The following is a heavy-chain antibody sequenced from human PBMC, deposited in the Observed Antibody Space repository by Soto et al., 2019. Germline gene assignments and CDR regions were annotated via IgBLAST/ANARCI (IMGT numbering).Heavy chain of an antibody. D-gene: IGHD3-10*01. CDR1: GYSITSSSF. J-gene: IGHJ4*02. CDR2: IYLGGTT. V-gene: IGHV4-38-2*01. Sequence: QVQLQESGPGLVKPSETLSLTCAVSGYSITSSSFWGWIRQPPGKGLEWIGSIYLGGTTYYDPSLKSRVTIPVDTSRNEFSLKLSSVTAADTAVYYCARPRHNFGAVDSWGQGALVTVST. CDR3: ARPRHNFGAVDS.